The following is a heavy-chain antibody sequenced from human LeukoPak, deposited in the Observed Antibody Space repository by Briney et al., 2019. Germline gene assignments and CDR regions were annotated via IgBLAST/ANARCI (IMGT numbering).Heavy chain of an antibody. CDR2: ISSSSSYI. CDR3: ARTTVTTPFIGYMDV. Sequence: GGSLRLSCAASGFTFSSYSMNWVRQAPGKGLEWVSSISSSSSYIYYADSVKGRFTISRDNSKNTLYLQMNSLRAEDTAVYYCARTTVTTPFIGYMDVWGKGTTVTVSS. CDR1: GFTFSSYS. J-gene: IGHJ6*03. V-gene: IGHV3-21*01. D-gene: IGHD4-17*01.